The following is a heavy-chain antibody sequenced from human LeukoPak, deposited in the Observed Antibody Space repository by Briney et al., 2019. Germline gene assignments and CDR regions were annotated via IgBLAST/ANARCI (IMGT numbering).Heavy chain of an antibody. CDR2: IIPIFDTA. D-gene: IGHD4-23*01. V-gene: IGHV1-69*13. J-gene: IGHJ3*02. CDR3: ATVISVVTTVGACDI. CDR1: GGTFSSYA. Sequence: GASVKVSCKASGGTFSSYAISWVRQAPGQGLEWMGGIIPIFDTANYAQKFQGRVTITADESTSTTYMELSSLRSEDTAVYYCATVISVVTTVGACDIWGQGTMVTVSS.